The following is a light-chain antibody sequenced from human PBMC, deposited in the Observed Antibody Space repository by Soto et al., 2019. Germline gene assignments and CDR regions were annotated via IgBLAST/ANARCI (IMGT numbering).Light chain of an antibody. CDR1: QSVSRD. Sequence: DIVLTQSPATLSLSPGERATLSCRASQSVSRDFAWYQQKPGQAPRLLIYDASNRATGIPARSSGSGSGTDFTLTINSLQPEDFAVYYCQHRHNFGPGTKVDFK. CDR3: QHRHN. CDR2: DAS. J-gene: IGKJ3*01. V-gene: IGKV3-11*01.